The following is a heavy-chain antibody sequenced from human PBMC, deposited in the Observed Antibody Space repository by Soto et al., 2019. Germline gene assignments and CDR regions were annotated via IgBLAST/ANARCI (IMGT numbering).Heavy chain of an antibody. D-gene: IGHD3-16*02. CDR3: ARVWGSYRYYYYYGMDV. V-gene: IGHV4-34*01. CDR2: INHSGST. CDR1: GGSFSGYY. J-gene: IGHJ6*02. Sequence: PSETLSLTCAVYGGSFSGYYWSWIRQPPGKGLEWIGEINHSGSTNYNPSLKSRVTISVDTSKNQFSLKLSSVTAADTAVYYCARVWGSYRYYYYYGMDVWGPGTTVTVSS.